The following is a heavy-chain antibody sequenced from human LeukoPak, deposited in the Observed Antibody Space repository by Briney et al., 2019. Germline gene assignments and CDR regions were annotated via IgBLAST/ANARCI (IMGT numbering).Heavy chain of an antibody. J-gene: IGHJ6*03. CDR1: GGPLSSRLYY. V-gene: IGHV4-39*01. CDR2: IYYSGRT. D-gene: IGHD1-26*01. CDR3: ARWYSGSDLRGFDDYYIYV. Sequence: SETLSHTCTVSGGPLSSRLYYWGWIPQPRGKGQERLGSIYYSGRTYFTPHLKNRVTISVDKSIHQLSLKLSSVTAADTAVYYCARWYSGSDLRGFDDYYIYVWGKGTTGTGS.